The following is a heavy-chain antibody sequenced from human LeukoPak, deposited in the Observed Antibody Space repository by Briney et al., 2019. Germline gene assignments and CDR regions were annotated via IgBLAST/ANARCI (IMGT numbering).Heavy chain of an antibody. D-gene: IGHD2-21*01. CDR1: GGTFSSYA. CDR3: ARSLLDYSHNWYYYYYMDV. V-gene: IGHV1-69*05. Sequence: GASVKVSCKASGGTFSSYAISWVRQAPGQGLEWMGGIIPIFGTANYAQKFQGRVTITTDESTSTAYMELSSLRSEDTAVYYCARSLLDYSHNWYYYYYMDVWGKGTTVTVS. CDR2: IIPIFGTA. J-gene: IGHJ6*03.